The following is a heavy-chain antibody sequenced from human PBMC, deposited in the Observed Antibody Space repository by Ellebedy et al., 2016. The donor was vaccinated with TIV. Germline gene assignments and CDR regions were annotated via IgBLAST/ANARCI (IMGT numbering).Heavy chain of an antibody. V-gene: IGHV3-7*01. CDR3: ARLARQSDY. CDR1: GFTFTNAW. Sequence: GGSLRLXXAASGFTFTNAWMSWVRQAPGKGLEWVATIQENGNEKQYVDSLKGRFTISRDNAKNSLYLQMNSLRAEDTAIYYCARLARQSDYWGQGTLVTVSS. J-gene: IGHJ4*02. CDR2: IQENGNEK.